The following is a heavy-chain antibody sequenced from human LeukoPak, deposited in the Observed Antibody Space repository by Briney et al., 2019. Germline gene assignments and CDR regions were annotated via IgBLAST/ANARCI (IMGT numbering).Heavy chain of an antibody. CDR1: GYRFTSYC. V-gene: IGHV5-51*01. J-gene: IGHJ6*02. Sequence: GESLKISCKGSGYRFTSYCIGWGRQMPGKGLEWMGIINPGDSGTRYSPSFQGQVTISADKSISTAYLQWSSLKASDTAMYYCARHPDCTRTSCYVDYYGMDVWGQGTTVTVSS. D-gene: IGHD2-2*01. CDR2: INPGDSGT. CDR3: ARHPDCTRTSCYVDYYGMDV.